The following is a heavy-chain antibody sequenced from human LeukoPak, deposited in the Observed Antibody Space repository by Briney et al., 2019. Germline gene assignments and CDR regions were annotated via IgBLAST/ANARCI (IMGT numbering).Heavy chain of an antibody. D-gene: IGHD2-21*01. CDR1: GFTFSIHA. J-gene: IGHJ5*02. Sequence: PGGSLRLSCAATGFTFSIHAMAWVRQGPGKGLEWVSGISGSRNTTYYADSVKGRFTISRDNSKNTVYLQMNNLRAEDTAVYYCAKVPVITVVIASFDPWDQGTLVTVSS. CDR2: ISGSRNTT. V-gene: IGHV3-23*01. CDR3: AKVPVITVVIASFDP.